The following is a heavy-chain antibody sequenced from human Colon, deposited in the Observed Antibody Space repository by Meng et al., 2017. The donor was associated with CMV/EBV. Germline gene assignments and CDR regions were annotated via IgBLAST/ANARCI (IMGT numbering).Heavy chain of an antibody. CDR3: AKAKSNTGGYYFDY. V-gene: IGHV3-23*01. D-gene: IGHD3-10*01. Sequence: GGSLRLSCAASGFTFSSYAMSWVRQALGKGLEWVSAISGSGGSTYYADSVKGRFTISRDNSKNTLYLQMNSLRAEDTAVYYCAKAKSNTGGYYFDYWGQGTLVTVSS. J-gene: IGHJ4*02. CDR1: GFTFSSYA. CDR2: ISGSGGST.